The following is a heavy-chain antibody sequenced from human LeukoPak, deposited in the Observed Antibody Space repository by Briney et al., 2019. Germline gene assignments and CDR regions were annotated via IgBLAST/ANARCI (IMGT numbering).Heavy chain of an antibody. CDR1: GGSISSYY. J-gene: IGHJ4*02. CDR3: ARGDFYDSRGYLGGVDY. CDR2: IYYSGSI. D-gene: IGHD3-22*01. Sequence: PSETLSLTCTVSGGSISSYYWNWIRQPPGEGLEWIGYIYYSGSINYNPSLKSRVTISVDTSKNQFSLKLNSVTAADTAVYYCARGDFYDSRGYLGGVDYWGQGTLVTVSS. V-gene: IGHV4-59*01.